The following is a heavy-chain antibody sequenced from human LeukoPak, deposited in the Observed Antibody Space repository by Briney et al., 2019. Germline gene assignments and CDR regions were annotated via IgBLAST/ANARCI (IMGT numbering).Heavy chain of an antibody. CDR3: ARGYCSSTSCYKYYYYYMDV. Sequence: GASVKVSCKASGYTFTSYDINWVRQATGQGLEWMGWMNPNSGNTGYAQKFQGRVTMTRNTSISTAYMELSSLRSEDTAVYYCARGYCSSTSCYKYYYYYMDVWGKGTTVTVSS. V-gene: IGHV1-8*01. CDR2: MNPNSGNT. D-gene: IGHD2-2*02. CDR1: GYTFTSYD. J-gene: IGHJ6*03.